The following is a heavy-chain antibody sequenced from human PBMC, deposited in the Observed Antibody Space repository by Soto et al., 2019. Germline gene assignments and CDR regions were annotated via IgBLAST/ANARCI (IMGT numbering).Heavy chain of an antibody. D-gene: IGHD5-12*01. V-gene: IGHV1-3*01. CDR3: ARGHRPFGSTTIRPDY. J-gene: IGHJ4*02. CDR1: GYTFTSYA. CDR2: INAGNGNT. Sequence: ASVKVSCKASGYTFTSYAMHWVRQAPGQRLEWMGWINAGNGNTKYSQKFQGRVTITRDTSASTAYMELSSLRSEDTAVYYCARGHRPFGSTTIRPDYWGQGTLVTVSS.